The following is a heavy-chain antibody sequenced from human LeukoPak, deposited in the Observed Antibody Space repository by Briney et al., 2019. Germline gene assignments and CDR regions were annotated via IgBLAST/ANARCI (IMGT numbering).Heavy chain of an antibody. V-gene: IGHV1-18*01. CDR1: GYTFTSYG. CDR2: ISAYNGNT. J-gene: IGHJ5*02. CDR3: ARNQYCTNGVCYFYTWFDP. D-gene: IGHD2-8*01. Sequence: GASVKVSCKASGYTFTSYGISWVRQAPGQGLEWMGWISAYNGNTNYAQKLQGRVTMTTDTSTSTAYMELRSLRSDDTAVYYCARNQYCTNGVCYFYTWFDPWGQGTLVTVSS.